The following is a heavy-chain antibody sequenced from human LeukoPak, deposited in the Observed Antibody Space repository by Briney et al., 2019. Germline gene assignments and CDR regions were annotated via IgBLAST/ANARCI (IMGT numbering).Heavy chain of an antibody. CDR2: ISSSSSTI. CDR1: GFTFSSYS. Sequence: GGSLRLSCAASGFTFSSYSMNWVRQAPGKGLEWVSYISSSSSTIYYADSVKGRFTISRDNSKNTLFLQMDSLRAEDTAVYYCAKGGFGRPFDYWGQGTLVTVSS. V-gene: IGHV3-48*01. CDR3: AKGGFGRPFDY. J-gene: IGHJ4*02. D-gene: IGHD3-10*01.